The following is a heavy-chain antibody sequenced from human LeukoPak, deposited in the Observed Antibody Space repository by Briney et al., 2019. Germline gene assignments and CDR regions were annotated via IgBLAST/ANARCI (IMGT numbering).Heavy chain of an antibody. CDR2: INPNSGGT. V-gene: IGHV1-2*02. CDR3: ARAPIFRKGYYYYMDV. CDR1: GYTFTGYY. D-gene: IGHD3-9*01. Sequence: ASVKVSCKASGYTFTGYYMHWVRQAPGQGLEWMGWINPNSGGTNYAQKFQGRVTMTRDTSISTAYMELSRLRSEDAAVYYCARAPIFRKGYYYYMDVWGKGTTVTVSS. J-gene: IGHJ6*03.